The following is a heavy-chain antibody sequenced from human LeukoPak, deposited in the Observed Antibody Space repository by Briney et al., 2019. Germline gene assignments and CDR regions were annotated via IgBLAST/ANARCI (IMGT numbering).Heavy chain of an antibody. CDR3: ARGDYGSGSYRYFDY. CDR2: ISAYNGNT. Sequence: ASVKVSCKASGYTFTSYGVSWVRQAPGQGLTWMGWISAYNGNTNYAQNLQGRVTMTTDTSTSTAYMELRSLRSDDTAVYYCARGDYGSGSYRYFDYWGQGTLVTVSS. D-gene: IGHD3-10*01. V-gene: IGHV1-18*01. J-gene: IGHJ4*02. CDR1: GYTFTSYG.